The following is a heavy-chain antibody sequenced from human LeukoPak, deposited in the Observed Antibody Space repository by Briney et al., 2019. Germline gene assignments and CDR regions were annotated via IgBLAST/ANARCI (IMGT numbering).Heavy chain of an antibody. Sequence: PSETLSLTCTVSGGSISSYYWSWIRQPPGKGLEWIGYIYYSGSTNYNPSLKSRVTISVDTSKNQFSLKLSSVTAADTAVYYCARDPLVAATLGYYGMDVWGQGTTVTVSS. CDR3: ARDPLVAATLGYYGMDV. CDR1: GGSISSYY. V-gene: IGHV4-59*01. CDR2: IYYSGST. J-gene: IGHJ6*02. D-gene: IGHD2-15*01.